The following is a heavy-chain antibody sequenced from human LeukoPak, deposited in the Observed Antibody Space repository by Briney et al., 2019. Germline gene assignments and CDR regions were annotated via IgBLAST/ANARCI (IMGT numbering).Heavy chain of an antibody. Sequence: GGSLRLSCAASGFTVGTNSTTWVRQSPGKGLEWVSVIYSGGSTHYADSVNGRFTISRDNSRNTLFLQMNSLRAEDTALYYCASAREYCGSAECYEYFQYWGQGTLVTVSS. J-gene: IGHJ1*01. CDR2: IYSGGST. V-gene: IGHV3-53*01. D-gene: IGHD2-21*01. CDR3: ASAREYCGSAECYEYFQY. CDR1: GFTVGTNS.